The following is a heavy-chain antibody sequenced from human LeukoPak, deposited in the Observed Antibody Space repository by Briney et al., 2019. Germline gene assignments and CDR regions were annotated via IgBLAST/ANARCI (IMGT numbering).Heavy chain of an antibody. Sequence: SVKVSCKASGGTFSSYTISWVRQAPGQGLEWMGRIIPILGIANYAQKFQGRVTITADKSTSTAYMELSSPRSEDTAVYYCARDSSFYGSGTNYWGQGTLVTVSS. V-gene: IGHV1-69*04. J-gene: IGHJ4*02. CDR3: ARDSSFYGSGTNY. CDR1: GGTFSSYT. D-gene: IGHD3-10*01. CDR2: IIPILGIA.